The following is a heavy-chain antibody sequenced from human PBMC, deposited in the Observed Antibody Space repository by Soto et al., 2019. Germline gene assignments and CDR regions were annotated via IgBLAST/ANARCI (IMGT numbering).Heavy chain of an antibody. CDR2: IKSKTDGGTT. CDR3: ARRRSDDAFDI. V-gene: IGHV3-15*01. CDR1: GFTFSNAW. J-gene: IGHJ3*02. Sequence: EVQLVESGGGLVKPGGSLRLSCAASGFTFSNAWMSWVRQAPGKGLEWVGRIKSKTDGGTTDYAAPVKGRFTISRDDSKNTLYLQMNSLRAEDTAVYYCARRRSDDAFDIWGQGTMVTVSS. D-gene: IGHD2-15*01.